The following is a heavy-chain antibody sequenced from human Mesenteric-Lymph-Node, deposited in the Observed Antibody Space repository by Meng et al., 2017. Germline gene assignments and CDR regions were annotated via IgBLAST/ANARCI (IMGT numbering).Heavy chain of an antibody. CDR2: ISASGDTT. CDR1: GFTFSSYA. Sequence: GRSLSLSCAASGFTFSSYAMSWVRQAPGKVLEWVSAISASGDTTYYAGSVKGRFIISRDNSRNTLYVQMNSLRADDTAIYYFARDPGPIILPGGTFFDSWGQGTLVTVSS. J-gene: IGHJ4*02. V-gene: IGHV3-23*01. D-gene: IGHD6-13*01. CDR3: ARDPGPIILPGGTFFDS.